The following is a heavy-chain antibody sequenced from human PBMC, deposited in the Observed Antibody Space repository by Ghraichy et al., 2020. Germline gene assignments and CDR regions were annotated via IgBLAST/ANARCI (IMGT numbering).Heavy chain of an antibody. D-gene: IGHD5-12*01. Sequence: GGSLRLSCAASGFTFSTYSMNWVRQAPGMGLEWVSSISSSSSYIYYADSVKGRFTISRDNAKNSLYLQMNSLRAEDTAVYYCARDNPTGGSGYDLNWFDPGGQRTLVTVSS. V-gene: IGHV3-21*01. CDR1: GFTFSTYS. CDR2: ISSSSSYI. CDR3: ARDNPTGGSGYDLNWFDP. J-gene: IGHJ5*02.